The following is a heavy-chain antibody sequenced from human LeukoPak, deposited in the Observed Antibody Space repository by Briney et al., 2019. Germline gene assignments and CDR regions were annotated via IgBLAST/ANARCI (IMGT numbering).Heavy chain of an antibody. D-gene: IGHD4-17*01. J-gene: IGHJ4*02. CDR2: INPNSGGT. Sequence: ASVKVSCKASGYTFTGYYMHWVRQAPGQGLEWMGRINPNSGGTNYAQKFQGRVTMTRDTSISTAYMELSRLRSDDTAVYYCAREKYYGGVGNYWGQGTLVTVSS. CDR1: GYTFTGYY. CDR3: AREKYYGGVGNY. V-gene: IGHV1-2*06.